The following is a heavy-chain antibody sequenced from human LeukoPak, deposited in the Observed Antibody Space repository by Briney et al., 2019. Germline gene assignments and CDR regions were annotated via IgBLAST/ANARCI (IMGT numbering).Heavy chain of an antibody. Sequence: PSETLSLTCTVSGGSISSGGYYWSWIRQPPGKGLEWIGYIYYSGSTYYNPSLKSRVTISVNTSKNQFSLKLSSVTAADTAVYYCARAYYYDSSGYYCLFDYWGQGTLVTVSS. J-gene: IGHJ4*02. V-gene: IGHV4-31*03. CDR2: IYYSGST. CDR1: GGSISSGGYY. D-gene: IGHD3-22*01. CDR3: ARAYYYDSSGYYCLFDY.